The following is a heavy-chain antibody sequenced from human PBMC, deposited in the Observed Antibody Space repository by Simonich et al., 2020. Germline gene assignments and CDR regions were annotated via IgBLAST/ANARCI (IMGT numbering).Heavy chain of an antibody. D-gene: IGHD2-21*01. J-gene: IGHJ3*02. Sequence: QVQLVQSGAEVKKPGASVKVSCKASGYTFTGYYMHWVRQAPGQGLEWRGVINPHSGGTNYAQKFQGRVTMTRDTSISTAYMELSRLRSDDTAVYYCARNGLVGILKAFDIWGQGTMVTVSS. CDR1: GYTFTGYY. CDR3: ARNGLVGILKAFDI. V-gene: IGHV1-2*02. CDR2: INPHSGGT.